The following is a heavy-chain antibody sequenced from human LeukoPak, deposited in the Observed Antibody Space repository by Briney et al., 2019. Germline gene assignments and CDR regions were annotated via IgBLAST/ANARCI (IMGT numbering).Heavy chain of an antibody. CDR3: ARDHPVADWAPDI. V-gene: IGHV4-59*01. J-gene: IGHJ3*02. CDR2: IYYSGRT. CDR1: GGSISSDH. Sequence: SETLSLTCTVSGGSISSDHWNWIRQPPGKGLEWIGCIYYSGRTYYNPSLKSRVTISADPSTNHFSLNLTSVTAADTAVYFCARDHPVADWAPDIWGRGTMVTVSS. D-gene: IGHD3-9*01.